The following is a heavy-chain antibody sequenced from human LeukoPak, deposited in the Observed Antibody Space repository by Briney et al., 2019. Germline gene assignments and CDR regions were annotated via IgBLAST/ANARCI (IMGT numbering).Heavy chain of an antibody. V-gene: IGHV3-74*01. CDR1: GFTFSSYW. Sequence: GGTLRLSCAASGFTFSSYWMHWVRQAPGKGLVWVSRINSDGSSTSYADSVKGRFTISRDNAKDTLYLQMNSLRAEDTAVYYCARDPGYNWFDPWGQGTLVTVSS. J-gene: IGHJ5*02. CDR3: ARDPGYNWFDP. D-gene: IGHD3-10*01. CDR2: INSDGSST.